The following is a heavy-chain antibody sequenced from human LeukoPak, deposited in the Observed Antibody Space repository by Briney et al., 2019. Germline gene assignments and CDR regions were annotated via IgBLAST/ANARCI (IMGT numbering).Heavy chain of an antibody. D-gene: IGHD3-22*01. J-gene: IGHJ4*02. Sequence: GGSLRLSCAASGFIVSSSYMSWVRQPPGKGLEWVSSISSSGSHTYRADSVKGRFTISRDNAKNSLYLQMNSLRADDTAVYYCAGGGITTFDYWGQGSLVTVSS. CDR2: ISSSGSHT. CDR1: GFIVSSSY. V-gene: IGHV3-21*01. CDR3: AGGGITTFDY.